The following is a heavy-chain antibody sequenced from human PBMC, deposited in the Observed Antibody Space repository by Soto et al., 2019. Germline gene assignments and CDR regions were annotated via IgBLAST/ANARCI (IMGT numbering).Heavy chain of an antibody. CDR2: ISGSGGSA. CDR3: AKDSYADFWGAYYYFDY. V-gene: IGHV3-23*01. D-gene: IGHD3-3*01. Sequence: EVQLLESGGGLVQPGGSLRLSCAASGFTFGSHAMIWVRQAPGKGLEWVSAISGSGGSAYYADSVKGRFTISRDNSINALYLQMNSLRAEDTALYYCAKDSYADFWGAYYYFDYWGQGTLVTVSS. CDR1: GFTFGSHA. J-gene: IGHJ4*02.